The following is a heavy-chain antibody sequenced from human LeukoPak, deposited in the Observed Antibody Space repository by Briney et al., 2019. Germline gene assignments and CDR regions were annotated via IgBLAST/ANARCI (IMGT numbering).Heavy chain of an antibody. CDR2: IYYSGST. D-gene: IGHD6-13*01. V-gene: IGHV4-59*01. CDR3: ARSGYSSGWYIY. CDR1: GGSISSYY. Sequence: SETQSLTCTVSGGSISSYYWSWIRQPPGKGLEWIGYIYYSGSTNYNPSLKSRVTISVDTSKNQFSLKLSSVTAADTAVYYCARSGYSSGWYIYWGQGTLVTVSS. J-gene: IGHJ4*02.